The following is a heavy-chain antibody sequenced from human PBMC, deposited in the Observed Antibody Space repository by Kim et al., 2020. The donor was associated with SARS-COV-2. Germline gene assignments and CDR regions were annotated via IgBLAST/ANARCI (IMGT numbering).Heavy chain of an antibody. Sequence: GGSLRLSCSASGFTFSSYAMHWVRQAPGKGLEYVSAISSNGGSTYYADSVKGRFTISRHNSKNTLYLQMSSLRAEDTAVYYCVKDRYYYDSSGYYFDYWGQGTLVTVSS. CDR1: GFTFSSYA. CDR2: ISSNGGST. J-gene: IGHJ4*02. CDR3: VKDRYYYDSSGYYFDY. V-gene: IGHV3-64D*09. D-gene: IGHD3-22*01.